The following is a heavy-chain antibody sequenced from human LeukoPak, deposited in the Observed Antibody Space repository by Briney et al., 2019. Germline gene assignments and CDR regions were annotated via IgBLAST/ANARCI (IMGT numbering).Heavy chain of an antibody. Sequence: ASVKVSCKASGYTFTGYYMHWVRQAPGQGLEWMGWINPNSGGTNYAQKFQGRVTMTWDTSLSTAYMDLSRLRSDDTAVYFCARARESGSYSLDSWGQGTLVTVSS. CDR3: ARARESGSYSLDS. V-gene: IGHV1-2*02. D-gene: IGHD1-26*01. CDR2: INPNSGGT. J-gene: IGHJ4*02. CDR1: GYTFTGYY.